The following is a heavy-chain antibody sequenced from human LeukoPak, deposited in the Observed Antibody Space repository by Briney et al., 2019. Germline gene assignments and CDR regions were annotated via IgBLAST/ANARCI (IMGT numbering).Heavy chain of an antibody. Sequence: GGSLRLSCAASGFTFSNAWMSWVRQAPGRGLEWVDRIKSKIDGGTTDYAAPVKDRFTFSRDDSKNTLYLQMNSLKTEDTAVYYCTTDGGRKSRPYHFDYWGQGTLVTVSS. CDR2: IKSKIDGGTT. CDR3: TTDGGRKSRPYHFDY. D-gene: IGHD3-16*01. J-gene: IGHJ4*02. CDR1: GFTFSNAW. V-gene: IGHV3-15*01.